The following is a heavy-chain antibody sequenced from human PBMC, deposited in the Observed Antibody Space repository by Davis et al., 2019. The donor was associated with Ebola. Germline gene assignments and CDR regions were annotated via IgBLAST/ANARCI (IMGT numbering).Heavy chain of an antibody. Sequence: ASVKVSCKASGGTFSSYAISWVRQAPGQGLEWMGWISAYNGNTNYAQKLQGRVTMTTDTSTSTAYMELRGLRSDDTAVYYCARGSSSSISYYYGMDVWGQGTTVTVSS. CDR2: ISAYNGNT. CDR3: ARGSSSSISYYYGMDV. J-gene: IGHJ6*02. CDR1: GGTFSSYA. D-gene: IGHD6-6*01. V-gene: IGHV1-18*01.